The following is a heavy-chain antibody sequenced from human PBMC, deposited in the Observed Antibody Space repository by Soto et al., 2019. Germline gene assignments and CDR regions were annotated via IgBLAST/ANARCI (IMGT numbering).Heavy chain of an antibody. CDR2: INPAGTIT. CDR3: TSDTFGLSDT. J-gene: IGHJ5*02. V-gene: IGHV3-74*01. D-gene: IGHD3-16*01. CDR1: GFPFSHYW. Sequence: HPGGSLRLSCAASGFPFSHYWMHWVRQTPGKGLVWVSRINPAGTITNYADSVEGRFTISRDNADSALFLQMNSLSAEDTAIYYCTSDTFGLSDTWGQGTLVTVSS.